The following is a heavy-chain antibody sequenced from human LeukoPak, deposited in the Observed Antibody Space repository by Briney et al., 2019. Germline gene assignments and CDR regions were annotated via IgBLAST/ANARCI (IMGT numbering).Heavy chain of an antibody. CDR3: ARDIVGHNDSSDAFDI. CDR1: GYTFTGYY. Sequence: ASVKVSCKASGYTFTGYYMHWVRQAPGQGLEWMGWINPNSGGTNYAQKFQGRVTMTRDTSISTAYMELSRLRSDDTAVYYCARDIVGHNDSSDAFDIWGQGTMVTVSS. D-gene: IGHD3-22*01. V-gene: IGHV1-2*02. J-gene: IGHJ3*02. CDR2: INPNSGGT.